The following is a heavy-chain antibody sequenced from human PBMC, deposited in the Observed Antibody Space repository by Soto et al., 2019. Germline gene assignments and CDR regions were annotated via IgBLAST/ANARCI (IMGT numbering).Heavy chain of an antibody. J-gene: IGHJ4*02. CDR3: AKDMGYDLSPLGYFDY. D-gene: IGHD5-12*01. CDR1: GFTFDDYA. CDR2: ISWNSGSI. Sequence: GGSLRLSCAASGFTFDDYAMHWVRQAPGKGLEWVSGISWNSGSIGYADSVKDRFTISRDNAKNSLYLQMNSLRSEDTALYYCAKDMGYDLSPLGYFDYWGQGTLVTVSS. V-gene: IGHV3-9*01.